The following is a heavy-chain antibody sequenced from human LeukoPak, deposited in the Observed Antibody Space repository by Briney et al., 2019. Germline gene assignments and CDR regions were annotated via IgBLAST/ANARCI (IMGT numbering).Heavy chain of an antibody. V-gene: IGHV3-21*01. CDR2: ISSTGNYI. D-gene: IGHD2-2*01. J-gene: IGHJ4*02. CDR1: GFTFSSYS. Sequence: GGSLRLSCEASGFTFSSYSMNWVRHAPRKGLEWVSSISSTGNYIYYADSVKGRFTVSRDNAKKSLYLQMNSLRAEDTAVYYCARGGGYCSSTSCYYFDSWGRGTLVTVSS. CDR3: ARGGGYCSSTSCYYFDS.